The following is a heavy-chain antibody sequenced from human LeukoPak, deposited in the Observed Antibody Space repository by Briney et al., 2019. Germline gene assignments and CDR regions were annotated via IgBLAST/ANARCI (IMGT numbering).Heavy chain of an antibody. CDR2: ISVYNGNT. V-gene: IGHV1-18*01. CDR3: ARDFGAPPYSATRGYYMDV. Sequence: ASVKVSCKASGYTFTNYGIAWVRQAPGQGLEWVGWISVYNGNTNYAEKLQGRVNVTTDRSTSTAYMELRSLRSDGTAVYYCARDFGAPPYSATRGYYMDVWGKGTTVTVSS. D-gene: IGHD1-26*01. J-gene: IGHJ6*03. CDR1: GYTFTNYG.